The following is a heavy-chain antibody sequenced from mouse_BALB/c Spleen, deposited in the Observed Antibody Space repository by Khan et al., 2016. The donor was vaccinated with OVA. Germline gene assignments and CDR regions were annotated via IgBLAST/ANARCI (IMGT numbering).Heavy chain of an antibody. J-gene: IGHJ3*01. Sequence: EVQLQQSGPGLVKPSQSLSLTCTVTGYSITSDYAWNWIRQFPGNKLEWMGYISYSGSTSYNPSLKSRISITPDTSKNQFFLQLNSVTTEDTATYYCARSLIYYYGSSPYWGQGTLVTVSA. CDR1: GYSITSDYA. CDR2: ISYSGST. CDR3: ARSLIYYYGSSPY. V-gene: IGHV3-2*02. D-gene: IGHD1-1*01.